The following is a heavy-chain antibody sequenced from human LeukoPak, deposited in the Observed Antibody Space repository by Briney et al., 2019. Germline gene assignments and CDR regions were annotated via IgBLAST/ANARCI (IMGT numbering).Heavy chain of an antibody. CDR1: GVSISSGNYY. CDR3: ARKYPDHWFDP. CDR2: IFYLGNT. D-gene: IGHD6-6*01. V-gene: IGHV4-30-4*01. Sequence: SQTLSLTCTVPGVSISSGNYYWSWIRQPPGKGLEWIGYIFYLGNTYYTPSLKSRVTISVDTSKNQFSLKLSSVTAADTAVYYCARKYPDHWFDPWGQGTLVTVSS. J-gene: IGHJ5*02.